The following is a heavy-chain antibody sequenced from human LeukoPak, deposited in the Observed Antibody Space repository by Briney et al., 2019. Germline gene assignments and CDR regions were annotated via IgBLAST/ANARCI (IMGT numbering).Heavy chain of an antibody. CDR2: ISTSGSYI. V-gene: IGHV3-21*01. D-gene: IGHD3-10*01. CDR1: GFTCCSYS. J-gene: IGHJ4*02. CDR3: ARHRVYFGSGSYSFDY. Sequence: YGAASGFTCCSYSRIWLRHGQGHELVGGLTISTSGSYIYYADPVNGRFTISTDNAKASLFLQMNSLRADDTAVYYCARHRVYFGSGSYSFDYWGQGTLATVSS.